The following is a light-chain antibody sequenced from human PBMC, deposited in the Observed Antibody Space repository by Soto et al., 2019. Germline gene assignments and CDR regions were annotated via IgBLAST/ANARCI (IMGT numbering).Light chain of an antibody. CDR1: QSVSTS. CDR2: DAS. Sequence: IVLTQSPATLSLSPGERAALSCRASQSVSTSLAWYQHKPGQAPRLFIYDASKRAPGIPARFSGSGSGTDFTLTISSLEPEEFAVYYCQVRDVWPSFGQGTKVESK. CDR3: QVRDVWPS. J-gene: IGKJ1*01. V-gene: IGKV3-11*01.